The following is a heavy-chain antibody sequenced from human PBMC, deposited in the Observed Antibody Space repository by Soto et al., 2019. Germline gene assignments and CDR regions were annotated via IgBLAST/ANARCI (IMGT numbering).Heavy chain of an antibody. D-gene: IGHD3-3*01. CDR2: ISADGDST. CDR1: TFAFNNYA. V-gene: IGHV3-23*01. J-gene: IGHJ6*02. Sequence: EVQLLESGGGLVQPGGSLRLSCAASTFAFNNYAMSWVRQAPGKGLEWVSAISADGDSTYNADSVKGRFTIFRDNSKNTLFLHMISLRVEDTAVYYCAKWGVTIFGVGGAMDVWGQGTTVTVSS. CDR3: AKWGVTIFGVGGAMDV.